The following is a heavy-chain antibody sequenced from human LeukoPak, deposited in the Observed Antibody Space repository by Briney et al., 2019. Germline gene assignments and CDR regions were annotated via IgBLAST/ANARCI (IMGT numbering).Heavy chain of an antibody. CDR2: VSADGNSK. V-gene: IGHV3-30-3*01. D-gene: IGHD6-19*01. J-gene: IGHJ3*02. CDR1: GFTLSTYPA. CDR3: ARGTYSSGRCDVFDI. Sequence: GGSLRLSCIASGFTLSTYPAMHWVRQAPGKGLEWVAAVSADGNSKFYIDSVQGRFTISREISENSLYLEMNSLTPEDTAVCYCARGTYSSGRCDVFDIWGQGTMVTVSS.